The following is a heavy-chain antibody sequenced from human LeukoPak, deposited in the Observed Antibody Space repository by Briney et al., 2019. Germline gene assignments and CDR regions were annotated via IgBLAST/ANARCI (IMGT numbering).Heavy chain of an antibody. J-gene: IGHJ4*02. V-gene: IGHV3-11*01. Sequence: GGSLRLSCAASGFTFGDYYMSWIRQAPGKGLEWVSYISSIGSTIYYADSVKGRFTISRDNAKNSLYLQMNSLRAEDTAVYYCARDWAGGSCYFDYWGQGTLVTVSS. D-gene: IGHD2-15*01. CDR1: GFTFGDYY. CDR2: ISSIGSTI. CDR3: ARDWAGGSCYFDY.